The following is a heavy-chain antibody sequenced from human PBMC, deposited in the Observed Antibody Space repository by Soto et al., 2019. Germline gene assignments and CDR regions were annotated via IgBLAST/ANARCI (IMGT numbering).Heavy chain of an antibody. Sequence: QVQLQESGPGLVKPSETLSLICTVSGGSVSGDKNYWSWIRQSPGKGLEWIGYISYSGATNYNPPPKKRITHSGGRAQDQVAPKLSPVAASGTALLFFWAPPRFCFYFRGQGTTVIVSS. J-gene: IGHJ6*01. CDR3: WAPPRFCFYF. V-gene: IGHV4-61*01. CDR1: GGSVSGDKNY. CDR2: ISYSGAT. D-gene: IGHD3-16*01.